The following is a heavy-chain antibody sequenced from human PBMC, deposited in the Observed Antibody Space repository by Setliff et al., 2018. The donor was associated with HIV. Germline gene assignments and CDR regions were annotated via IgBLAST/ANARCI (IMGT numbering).Heavy chain of an antibody. CDR2: IIPILGIA. D-gene: IGHD3-22*01. V-gene: IGHV1-69*02. J-gene: IGHJ3*02. Sequence: ASVKVSCKASGGTFSSYTISWVRQAPGQGLEWMGRIIPILGIANYAQKFQGRVTITADKSTSTAYMELSSLRSEDTAVYYCARARGYFRITMIVVAAFDIWGQGAMVTVSS. CDR3: ARARGYFRITMIVVAAFDI. CDR1: GGTFSSYT.